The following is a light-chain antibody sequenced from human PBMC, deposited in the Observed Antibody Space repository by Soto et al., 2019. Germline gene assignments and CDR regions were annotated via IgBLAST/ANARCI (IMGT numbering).Light chain of an antibody. CDR1: QSVTSN. V-gene: IGKV3-15*01. CDR3: QQYNNWPPT. Sequence: EIAMTQSPATLSVSPGERATISCRASQSVTSNLAWYQQKLGQAPRLLISVASTRATGIPARFSGSGSGTEFTLTISSLQSEDFAVYYCQQYNNWPPTFGQGTKVDIK. J-gene: IGKJ1*01. CDR2: VAS.